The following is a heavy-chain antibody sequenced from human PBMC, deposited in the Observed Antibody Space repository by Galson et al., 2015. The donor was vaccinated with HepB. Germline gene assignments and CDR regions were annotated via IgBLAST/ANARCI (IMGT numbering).Heavy chain of an antibody. CDR2: IVVGSGNT. Sequence: SVKVSCKASGFTFTSSAMQWVRQARGQRLEWIGWIVVGSGNTNYAQKFQERVTITRDMSTSTAYMELSSLRSEDTAVYYCAADAYGGYVGDYWGQGTLVTVSS. CDR1: GFTFTSSA. CDR3: AADAYGGYVGDY. J-gene: IGHJ4*02. D-gene: IGHD5-12*01. V-gene: IGHV1-58*02.